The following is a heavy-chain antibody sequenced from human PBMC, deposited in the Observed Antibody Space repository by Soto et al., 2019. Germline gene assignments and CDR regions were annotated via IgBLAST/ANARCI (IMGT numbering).Heavy chain of an antibody. CDR1: GFTFSSYG. J-gene: IGHJ6*02. Sequence: GGSLRLSCAASGFTFSSYGMHWVRQAPGKGLEWVAVIWYDGSNKYYADSVKGRFTISRDNSKNTLYLQMNSLRAEDTAVYYCARDLIAVAGTTTYESYYYGMDVWGQGTSVTVSS. V-gene: IGHV3-33*01. CDR2: IWYDGSNK. D-gene: IGHD6-19*01. CDR3: ARDLIAVAGTTTYESYYYGMDV.